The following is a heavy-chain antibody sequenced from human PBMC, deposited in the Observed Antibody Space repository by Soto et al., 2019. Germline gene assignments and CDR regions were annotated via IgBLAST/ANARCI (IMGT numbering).Heavy chain of an antibody. J-gene: IGHJ4*02. V-gene: IGHV1-69*12. CDR3: ARESRYCSGGSCYFLPGIDY. CDR1: GGTFSSYA. Sequence: QVQLVQSGAEVKKPGSSVKVSCKASGGTFSSYAISWVRQARGQGLEWVGGIIPIFGTANYAQKFQGRVTITADESTSTAYMELSSLRSEDTAVYYCARESRYCSGGSCYFLPGIDYWGQGTLVTVSS. D-gene: IGHD2-15*01. CDR2: IIPIFGTA.